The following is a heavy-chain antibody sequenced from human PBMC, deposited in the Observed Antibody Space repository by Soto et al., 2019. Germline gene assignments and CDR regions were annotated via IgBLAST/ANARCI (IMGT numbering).Heavy chain of an antibody. CDR1: GFTFSSYG. V-gene: IGHV3-30*18. J-gene: IGHJ4*02. CDR3: AKGITNAY. CDR2: ISYDGSNK. Sequence: QVQLVESGGGVVQPGRSLRLSCAASGFTFSSYGMHWVRQAPGKGLEWVAVISYDGSNKYYADSVKGRFTISRDNSKNPLYLQMNSLRAEDTAVYYCAKGITNAYWGQGTLVTGSS. D-gene: IGHD3-3*01.